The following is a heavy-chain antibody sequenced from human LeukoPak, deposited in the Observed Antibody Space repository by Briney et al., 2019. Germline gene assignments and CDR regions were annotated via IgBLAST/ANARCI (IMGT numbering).Heavy chain of an antibody. CDR2: IYWDDDK. J-gene: IGHJ5*02. V-gene: IGHV2-5*02. CDR1: GFSLSTSGVG. CDR3: AHRRGCYGSGSYTWFDP. D-gene: IGHD3-10*01. Sequence: SGPTLVKPTQTLTLTCTFSGFSLSTSGVGVGWIRQPPGKALEWLALIYWDDDKRYSPSLKSRLTITKDTSKNQVVLTMTNMDPVDTATSYGAHRRGCYGSGSYTWFDPWGQGTLVTVSS.